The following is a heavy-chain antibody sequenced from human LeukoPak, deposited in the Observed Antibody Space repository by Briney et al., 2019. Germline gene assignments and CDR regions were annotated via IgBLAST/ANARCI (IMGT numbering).Heavy chain of an antibody. J-gene: IGHJ6*03. V-gene: IGHV3-7*01. Sequence: GGSLRLSCAASGFTFSSYWMSWVRQAPGKGREWVANIKQDGSEKYYVDSVKGRFTISRDNAKNSLYLQMNSLRAEDTAVYYCAREAVVVVAAYMDVWGKGTTVTVSS. CDR3: AREAVVVVAAYMDV. CDR2: IKQDGSEK. CDR1: GFTFSSYW. D-gene: IGHD2-15*01.